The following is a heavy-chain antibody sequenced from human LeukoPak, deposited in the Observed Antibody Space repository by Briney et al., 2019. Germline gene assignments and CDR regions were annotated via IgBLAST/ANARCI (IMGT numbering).Heavy chain of an antibody. D-gene: IGHD5-12*01. Sequence: PGGSLRLSCAASGFTFSNYWMSWVRQAPGKGLQWVANIKQDGSEKYYVDSVKGRFTISRDNAKKSLYLQMNSLRAEDTAVYYCARDRRGYDRNDAFDIWGQGTMVTVSS. V-gene: IGHV3-7*01. CDR3: ARDRRGYDRNDAFDI. CDR1: GFTFSNYW. CDR2: IKQDGSEK. J-gene: IGHJ3*02.